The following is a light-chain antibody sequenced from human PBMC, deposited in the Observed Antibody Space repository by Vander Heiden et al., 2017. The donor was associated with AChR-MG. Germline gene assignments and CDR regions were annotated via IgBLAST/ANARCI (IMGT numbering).Light chain of an antibody. Sequence: EIVMTQSPATLSVSPGERATLSCRASQSLSSNLAWYQQKPGQAPMLLIYGASTRATGIPARFSGSGSGTEFTLTISSLQSEDFAVYYCQQYNNWPPYTFGQGTKLEIK. CDR3: QQYNNWPPYT. CDR1: QSLSSN. V-gene: IGKV3-15*01. CDR2: GAS. J-gene: IGKJ2*01.